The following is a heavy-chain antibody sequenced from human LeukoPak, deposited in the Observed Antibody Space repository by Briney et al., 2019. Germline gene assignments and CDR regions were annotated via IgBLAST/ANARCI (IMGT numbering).Heavy chain of an antibody. D-gene: IGHD2-15*01. CDR3: ARAIVVVAAIEWFDP. Sequence: NPSETLSLTCTVSGGSISSSSYYWGWIRQPPGKGLEWIGSIYYSGSTYYNPSLKSRVTISVDTSKNQFSLKLSSVTAADTAVYYCARAIVVVAAIEWFDPWGQGTLVTVSS. CDR2: IYYSGST. J-gene: IGHJ5*02. V-gene: IGHV4-39*01. CDR1: GGSISSSSYY.